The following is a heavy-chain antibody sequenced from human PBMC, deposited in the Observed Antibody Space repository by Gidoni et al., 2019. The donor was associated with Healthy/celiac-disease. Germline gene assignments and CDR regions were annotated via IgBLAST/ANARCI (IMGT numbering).Heavy chain of an antibody. Sequence: EVQLLESGGGLVQPGGSLRLSCAASGFTFSSYAMSWVRQAPGKGLEWVSAISGSGGSTYYADSVKGRFTISRDNSKNTLYLQMNSLRAEDTAVYYCAKDDMVVRGVIAHHDYWGQGTLVTVSS. J-gene: IGHJ4*02. CDR3: AKDDMVVRGVIAHHDY. CDR2: ISGSGGST. D-gene: IGHD3-10*01. CDR1: GFTFSSYA. V-gene: IGHV3-23*01.